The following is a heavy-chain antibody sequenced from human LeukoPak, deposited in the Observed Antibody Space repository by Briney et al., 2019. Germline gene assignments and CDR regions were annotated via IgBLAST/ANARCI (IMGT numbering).Heavy chain of an antibody. J-gene: IGHJ4*02. CDR1: GFTFSSYW. D-gene: IGHD1-26*01. CDR3: ARDPGSYTSY. Sequence: GGSRRLSCAASGFTFSSYWMSWVRQAPGKGLEWVANIKQDGTEKYYADSVKGRFTISRDNARNSQYLQMNSLRVEDTAVYYCARDPGSYTSYWGQGTLVTVSS. CDR2: IKQDGTEK. V-gene: IGHV3-7*01.